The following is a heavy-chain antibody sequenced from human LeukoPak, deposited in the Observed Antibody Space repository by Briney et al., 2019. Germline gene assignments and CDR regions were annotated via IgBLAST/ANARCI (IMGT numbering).Heavy chain of an antibody. V-gene: IGHV3-11*05. J-gene: IGHJ3*02. Sequence: GSLRLSCAASGFTFSDYYMSWIRQAPGKGLEWVSYISGSRSYRNYADSVKGRFTISRDNAKNSLFLQMNSLRGEDTAVYYCARDDRAAAPHVAFDIWGQGTMVTVSS. CDR2: ISGSRSYR. CDR3: ARDDRAAAPHVAFDI. D-gene: IGHD6-13*01. CDR1: GFTFSDYY.